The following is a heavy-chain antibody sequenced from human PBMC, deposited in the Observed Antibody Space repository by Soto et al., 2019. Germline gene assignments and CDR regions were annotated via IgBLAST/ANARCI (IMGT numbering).Heavy chain of an antibody. CDR2: IYHSGST. J-gene: IGHJ5*02. D-gene: IGHD3-10*01. CDR3: ARAPVLLNWFDP. Sequence: SETLSLTCAVSGGSISSGGYSWSWIRQPPGKGLEWIGYIYHSGSTYYNPSLKSRVTISVDRSKNQFSLKLSSVTAADTAVYYCARAPVLLNWFDPWGQGTLVTVSS. CDR1: GGSISSGGYS. V-gene: IGHV4-30-2*01.